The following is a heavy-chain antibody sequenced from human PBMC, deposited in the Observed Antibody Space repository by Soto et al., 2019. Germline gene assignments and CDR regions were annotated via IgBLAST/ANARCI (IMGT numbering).Heavy chain of an antibody. D-gene: IGHD3-3*01. CDR2: IIPIFGTA. CDR3: ARGRRTIFGVVIIHFGTEYYYYGMDV. J-gene: IGHJ6*02. Sequence: ASVKVSCKASGGTFSSYAISWVRQAPGQGLEWMGGIIPIFGTANYAQKFQGRVTITADESTSTAYMELSSLRSEDTAVYYCARGRRTIFGVVIIHFGTEYYYYGMDVWGQGTTVTVSS. V-gene: IGHV1-69*13. CDR1: GGTFSSYA.